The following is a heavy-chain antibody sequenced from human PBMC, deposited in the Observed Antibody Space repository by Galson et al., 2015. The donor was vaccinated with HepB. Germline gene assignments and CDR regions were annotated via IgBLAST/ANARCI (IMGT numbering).Heavy chain of an antibody. V-gene: IGHV3-23*01. Sequence: SLRLSCAASGFSFTRYAMTWVRQAPGKGLEWVSGINSSGGNSSYTDTVKGRFTVSRDNSKNTLLLQLNSLRAEDTAMYFCAKDGIMVANNPYHFHYWGQGTLVTVSS. CDR1: GFSFTRYA. CDR2: INSSGGNS. J-gene: IGHJ4*02. CDR3: AKDGIMVANNPYHFHY. D-gene: IGHD2-15*01.